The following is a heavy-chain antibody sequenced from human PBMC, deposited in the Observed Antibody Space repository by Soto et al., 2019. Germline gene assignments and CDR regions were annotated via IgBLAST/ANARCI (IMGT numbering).Heavy chain of an antibody. Sequence: QVQLVESGGGVVQPGRSLRLSCAASGFTFSSFAMHWVRQAPGKGLEWVAVISYDGSRKYFADSVKGRVTISRDNSKNTLCLQMNSLRAEDTAVYYCARDQGYDSRGYYYYWGQGTLVTVSS. D-gene: IGHD3-22*01. CDR1: GFTFSSFA. V-gene: IGHV3-30-3*01. CDR3: ARDQGYDSRGYYYY. J-gene: IGHJ4*02. CDR2: ISYDGSRK.